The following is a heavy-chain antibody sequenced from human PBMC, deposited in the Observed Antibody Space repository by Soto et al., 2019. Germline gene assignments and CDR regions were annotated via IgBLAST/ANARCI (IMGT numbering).Heavy chain of an antibody. CDR2: IYYSGST. CDR1: GGSISSYY. V-gene: IGHV4-59*01. D-gene: IGHD3-16*01. J-gene: IGHJ6*02. CDR3: ARDGGTYGMDV. Sequence: QVQLQESGPGLVKPSETLSLTCTVSGGSISSYYWNWIRQPPGKGLEWIGYIYYSGSTNYNPSLNSGVTTSVDTSKSQSSLQLRSVTAADRAVYYCARDGGTYGMDVWGQGTTVTVSS.